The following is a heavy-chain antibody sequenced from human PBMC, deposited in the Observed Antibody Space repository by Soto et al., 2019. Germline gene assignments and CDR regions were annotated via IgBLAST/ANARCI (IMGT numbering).Heavy chain of an antibody. J-gene: IGHJ5*02. V-gene: IGHV3-23*01. D-gene: IGHD2-2*01. Sequence: DVRLLESGGGLGQPGGSLRLSCAASGFTFSSYSMSWVRQAPGKGLEWVSTIGTSASTYYGDSVRGRFTISRDNSRNTRYLQMNSLRAEDTAVYYCADIARYCTSSKCAWGQGTLVTVSS. CDR2: IGTSAST. CDR3: ADIARYCTSSKCA. CDR1: GFTFSSYS.